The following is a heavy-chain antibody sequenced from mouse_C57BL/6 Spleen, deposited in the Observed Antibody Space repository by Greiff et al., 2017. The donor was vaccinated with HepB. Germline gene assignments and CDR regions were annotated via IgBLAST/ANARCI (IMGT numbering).Heavy chain of an antibody. CDR3: ASDSSGYVKDY. V-gene: IGHV5-17*01. Sequence: EVKVVESGGGLVKPGGSLKLSCAASGFTFSDYGMHWVRQAPEKGLEWVAYISSGSSTIYYADTVKGRFTISRDNAKNTLFLQMTSLRSEDTAMYYCASDSSGYVKDYWGQGTSVTVSS. CDR1: GFTFSDYG. D-gene: IGHD3-2*02. J-gene: IGHJ4*01. CDR2: ISSGSSTI.